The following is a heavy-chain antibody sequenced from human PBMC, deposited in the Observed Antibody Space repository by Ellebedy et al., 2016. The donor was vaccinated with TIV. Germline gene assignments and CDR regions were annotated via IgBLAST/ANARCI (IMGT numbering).Heavy chain of an antibody. Sequence: AASVKVSCRASGYTFTDYYVHWVRQATGQGLEWMGWMSPNSGNTDYAQKLQGRVTMTRNTSISTAYMELSSLRSEDTAVYYCARVGGYYYYAMDVWGQGTTVTVSS. V-gene: IGHV1-8*02. CDR3: ARVGGYYYYAMDV. J-gene: IGHJ6*02. D-gene: IGHD3-16*01. CDR2: MSPNSGNT. CDR1: GYTFTDYY.